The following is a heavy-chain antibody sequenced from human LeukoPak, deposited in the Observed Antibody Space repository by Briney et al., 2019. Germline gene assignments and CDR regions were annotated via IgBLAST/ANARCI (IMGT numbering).Heavy chain of an antibody. Sequence: GGSLRLSCAASGFSFSTHAMTWVRQAPGKGLEWVSSITGSGDNTYYTGSVKGRFTISRDNSKNTLYLQMNSLRVDDTALYYCAKDLPGLDWLGNWGQGTRVTVSS. V-gene: IGHV3-23*01. J-gene: IGHJ4*02. CDR3: AKDLPGLDWLGN. CDR2: ITGSGDNT. CDR1: GFSFSTHA. D-gene: IGHD3-3*01.